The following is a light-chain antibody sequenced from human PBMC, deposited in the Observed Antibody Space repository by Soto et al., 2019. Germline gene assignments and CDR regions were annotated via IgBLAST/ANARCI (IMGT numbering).Light chain of an antibody. CDR2: KAS. CDR3: QQYNSYPLT. CDR1: QSISSW. J-gene: IGKJ4*01. Sequence: DIQMTQSPSTLSASLGDRVTITCRASQSISSWLSWYQQKTGKAPNLLIYKASSLESGGPSRFSSSGSRTEFTLTISILQPDDFATYYCQQYNSYPLTFGGGTKVDIK. V-gene: IGKV1-5*03.